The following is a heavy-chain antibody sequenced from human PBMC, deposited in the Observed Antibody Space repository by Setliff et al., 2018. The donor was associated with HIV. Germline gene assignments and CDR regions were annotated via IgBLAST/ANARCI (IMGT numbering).Heavy chain of an antibody. CDR1: GYTFTSYD. V-gene: IGHV1-8*03. Sequence: ASVKVSRKASGYTFTSYDINWVRQATGQGLEWMGWMNPNSGNTGYAQKFQGRVTITRNTSISTAYMELSSLRSEDTAVYYCARVSRGGWQQLARWDYYYMGVWGKGTTGTVSS. CDR2: MNPNSGNT. CDR3: ARVSRGGWQQLARWDYYYMGV. D-gene: IGHD6-13*01. J-gene: IGHJ6*03.